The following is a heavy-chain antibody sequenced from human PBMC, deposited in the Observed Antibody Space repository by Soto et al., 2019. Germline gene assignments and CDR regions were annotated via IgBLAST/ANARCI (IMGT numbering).Heavy chain of an antibody. D-gene: IGHD3-22*01. CDR3: ARGDSSSSDSSGYHQLYGMDV. CDR2: INHSGST. J-gene: IGHJ6*02. V-gene: IGHV4-34*01. Sequence: SETLSLTCAVYGGSFSGYYWSWIRQPPGKGLEWIGEINHSGSTNYNPSLKSRVTISVDTSKNQFSLKLSSVTAADTAVYYCARGDSSSSDSSGYHQLYGMDVWGQGTTVTVSS. CDR1: GGSFSGYY.